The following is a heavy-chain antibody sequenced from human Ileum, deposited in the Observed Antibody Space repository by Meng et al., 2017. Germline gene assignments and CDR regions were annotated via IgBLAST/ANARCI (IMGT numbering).Heavy chain of an antibody. V-gene: IGHV3-21*01. Sequence: VQLQASGPGLVGPSGTLALTCTVSGGSISSSVYWSWVRQSPGKGLEWVSAITSSSSHIYYADSVKGRFTISRDNAKNSLYLQMTSLRAEDTAVYYCARDGTYCYGDCRATDYWGQGTLVTVSS. CDR3: ARDGTYCYGDCRATDY. J-gene: IGHJ4*02. CDR2: ITSSSSHI. D-gene: IGHD2-21*02. CDR1: GGSISSSV.